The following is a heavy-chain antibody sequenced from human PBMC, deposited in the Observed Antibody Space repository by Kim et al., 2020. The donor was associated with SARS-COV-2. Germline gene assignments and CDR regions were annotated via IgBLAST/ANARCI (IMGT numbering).Heavy chain of an antibody. CDR1: GFTFSSYS. V-gene: IGHV3-48*02. Sequence: GGSLRLSCAASGFTFSSYSMNWVRQAPGKGLEWVSYISSSSSTIYYADSVKGRFTISRDNAKNSLYLQMNSLRDEDTAVYYCAVQRGIYYYYGMDVWGQGTTVTVSS. CDR3: AVQRGIYYYYGMDV. D-gene: IGHD6-13*01. CDR2: ISSSSSTI. J-gene: IGHJ6*02.